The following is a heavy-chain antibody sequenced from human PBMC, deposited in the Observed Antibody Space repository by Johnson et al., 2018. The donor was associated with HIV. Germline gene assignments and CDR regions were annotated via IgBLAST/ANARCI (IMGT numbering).Heavy chain of an antibody. CDR2: ISYDGSNK. J-gene: IGHJ3*02. V-gene: IGHV3-30*04. CDR1: GFTFSSYA. Sequence: QVQLVESGGGLAKPAWSPRLSCAASGFTFSSYAMHWVRQAPGKGLEWVAVISYDGSNKYYADSVKGRFTISRDNSKNTLYLQMNSLRAEDTAVYYCARGRITMVQGVIFGAFDIWGQGTMVTVSS. D-gene: IGHD3-10*01. CDR3: ARGRITMVQGVIFGAFDI.